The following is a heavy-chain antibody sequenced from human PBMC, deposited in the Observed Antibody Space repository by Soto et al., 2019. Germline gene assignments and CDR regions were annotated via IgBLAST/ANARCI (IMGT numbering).Heavy chain of an antibody. J-gene: IGHJ6*02. Sequence: QITLKESGPTLVKPTQTLTLTCTFSGFSLNTGGLGVGWIRQPPGKALEWLALIYWDGDKRYSPSLKSRLSITKDPPNYQVVLPMTSMHPVDTASYYCAHSRCGSDCLRAYSSPYYYGMAVWGQVTTVTVAS. CDR3: AHSRCGSDCLRAYSSPYYYGMAV. V-gene: IGHV2-5*02. CDR1: GFSLNTGGLG. D-gene: IGHD2-21*02. CDR2: IYWDGDK.